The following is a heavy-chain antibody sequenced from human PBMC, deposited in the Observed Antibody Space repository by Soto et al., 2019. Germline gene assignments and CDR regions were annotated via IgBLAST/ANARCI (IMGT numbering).Heavy chain of an antibody. D-gene: IGHD6-6*01. CDR3: ARAEYSSPGNWFDP. CDR1: GGSISSYY. Sequence: KPSETLSLTCTVSGGSISSYYWSWIRQPPGKGLEWIGYIYYSGSTNYNPSLKSRVTISVDTSKNQFSLKLSSVTAADTAVYYCARAEYSSPGNWFDPWGQGTLVTVSS. V-gene: IGHV4-59*01. CDR2: IYYSGST. J-gene: IGHJ5*02.